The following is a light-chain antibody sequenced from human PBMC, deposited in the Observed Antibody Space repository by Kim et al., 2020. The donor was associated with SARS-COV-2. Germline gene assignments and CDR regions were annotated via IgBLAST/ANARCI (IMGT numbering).Light chain of an antibody. Sequence: SSELTHDPAVSVALGQTVRITCQGDSLRSYYASWYQQKPGQAPIVVIYGKNNRPSGIPDRFSGSSSGNTASLTVTGAQAVDEADYYCNSRDTSGDHVVFG. CDR3: NSRDTSGDHVV. J-gene: IGLJ2*01. CDR1: SLRSYY. V-gene: IGLV3-19*01. CDR2: GKN.